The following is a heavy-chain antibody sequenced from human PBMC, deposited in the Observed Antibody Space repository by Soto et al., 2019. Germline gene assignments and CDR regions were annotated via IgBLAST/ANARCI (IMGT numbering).Heavy chain of an antibody. CDR3: ARMSGPTPYYYYGMDV. J-gene: IGHJ6*02. CDR1: GGSISSSNW. CDR2: IYHSGST. V-gene: IGHV4-4*02. Sequence: PSETLSLTCAVSGGSISSSNWWSWVRQPPGKGLEWIGEIYHSGSTNYDPSLKSRVTISVDKSKNQFSLKLSSVTAADTAVYYCARMSGPTPYYYYGMDVWAQGTTVTVSS. D-gene: IGHD6-25*01.